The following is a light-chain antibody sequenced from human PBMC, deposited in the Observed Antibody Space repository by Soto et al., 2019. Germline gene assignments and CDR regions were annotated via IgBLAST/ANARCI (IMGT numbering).Light chain of an antibody. J-gene: IGLJ2*01. CDR3: AAWDDSLSGPV. CDR2: RNN. V-gene: IGLV1-47*01. Sequence: QSVLTQPPSASGTPGQRVTISCSGSSSNIGSNYVFWYQQLPGTAPKPLIYRNNQRPSGVPDRFSGSKSGTSASLAISGLQSEDEADYYCAAWDDSLSGPVFGGGTKLTVL. CDR1: SSNIGSNY.